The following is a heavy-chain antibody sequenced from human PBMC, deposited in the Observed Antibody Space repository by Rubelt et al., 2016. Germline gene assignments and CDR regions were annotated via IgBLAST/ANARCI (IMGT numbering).Heavy chain of an antibody. V-gene: IGHV4-59*01. CDR2: MFYSGNT. D-gene: IGHD6-6*01. J-gene: IGHJ5*02. CDR1: GGSISTYY. Sequence: QVQLQESGPGLVKPSETLSLTCSVSGGSISTYYWTWIRQPPGKGLEWIAYMFYSGNTNYNPSLKSRVTISVGTSKNQFSLKLSSVTAADTAVYYCARYLRGPARGFDPWGQGTLVIVSS. CDR3: ARYLRGPARGFDP.